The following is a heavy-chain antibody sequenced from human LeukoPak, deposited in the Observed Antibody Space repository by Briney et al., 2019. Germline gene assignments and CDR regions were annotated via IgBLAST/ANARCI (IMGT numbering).Heavy chain of an antibody. CDR1: GFTFSSYG. CDR2: IWYDGSNK. J-gene: IGHJ5*02. CDR3: ARDMGASSSGSLDP. Sequence: GGSLRLSCAACGFTFSSYGMHWVRQAPGKGLEGVAVIWYDGSNKYYADSVKGRFTISRDNSKNTLYLQMNSLRAEDTAVYYCARDMGASSSGSLDPWGQGTLVTVSS. D-gene: IGHD6-19*01. V-gene: IGHV3-33*01.